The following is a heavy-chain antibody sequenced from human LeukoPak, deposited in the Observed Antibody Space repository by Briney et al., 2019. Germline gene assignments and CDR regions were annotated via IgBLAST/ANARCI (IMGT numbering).Heavy chain of an antibody. CDR1: GGSISSYY. CDR3: ARDTSPVLLPGWFDP. V-gene: IGHV4-59*01. Sequence: SETLSLTCTVSGGSISSYYWSWIRQPPGKGLEWIGYIYYSGSTNYNPSLKSRVTISVDTSKNQFSLKLSSVTAADTAVYYCARDTSPVLLPGWFDPWGQGTLVTVSS. CDR2: IYYSGST. J-gene: IGHJ5*02.